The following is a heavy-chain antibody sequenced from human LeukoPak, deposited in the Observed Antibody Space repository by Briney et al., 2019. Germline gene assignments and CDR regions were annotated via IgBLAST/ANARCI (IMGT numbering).Heavy chain of an antibody. CDR3: KVTVCYGCYFDY. D-gene: IGHD2-8*01. J-gene: IGHJ4*02. CDR1: GYIFSDHG. Sequence: GGSLRLSCAASGYIFSDHGMTWVRQAPGKGLEWVLTINGPGDNPQYAETVKGRFTISRDNSRNTVFLQMDSLRADDTAIYCAKVTVCYGCYFDYWGQGTLVTVSS. V-gene: IGHV3-23*01. CDR2: INGPGDNP.